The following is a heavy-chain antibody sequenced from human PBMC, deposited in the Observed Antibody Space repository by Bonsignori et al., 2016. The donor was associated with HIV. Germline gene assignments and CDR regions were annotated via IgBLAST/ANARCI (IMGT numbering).Heavy chain of an antibody. J-gene: IGHJ6*03. Sequence: WIRQPPGKGLEWIGYIYYSGSTNYNPSLKSRVTISVDTSKNQFSLKLSSVTAADTAVYYCARDSLYGYYYYMDVWGKGTTVTVSS. V-gene: IGHV4-59*01. D-gene: IGHD2-8*01. CDR2: IYYSGST. CDR3: ARDSLYGYYYYMDV.